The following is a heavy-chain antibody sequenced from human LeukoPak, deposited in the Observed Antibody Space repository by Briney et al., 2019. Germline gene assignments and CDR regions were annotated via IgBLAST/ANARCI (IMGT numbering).Heavy chain of an antibody. CDR1: GFTFSTYG. V-gene: IGHV3-66*01. CDR3: ARDPYSGSYGDSYYYYMDV. CDR2: IYSGGST. J-gene: IGHJ6*03. Sequence: GGSLRLSCVASGFTFSTYGMSWVRQAPGKGLEWVSVIYSGGSTYYADSVKGRFTISRDNSKNTLYLQMNSLRAEDTAIYYCARDPYSGSYGDSYYYYMDVWGKGTTVTISS. D-gene: IGHD1-26*01.